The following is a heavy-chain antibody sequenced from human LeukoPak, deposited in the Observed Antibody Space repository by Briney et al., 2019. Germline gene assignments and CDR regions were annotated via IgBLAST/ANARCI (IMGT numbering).Heavy chain of an antibody. V-gene: IGHV4-61*02. Sequence: SQTLSLTCTVSGGSISSGSYYWSWIRQPAGKGLAWIGRIYTSGSTNYNPSLKSRVTISVDTSKNQFSLKLSSVTAADTAVYYCARAGAYYYDSARNDAFDIWGQGTMVTVSS. J-gene: IGHJ3*02. CDR3: ARAGAYYYDSARNDAFDI. CDR1: GGSISSGSYY. CDR2: IYTSGST. D-gene: IGHD3-22*01.